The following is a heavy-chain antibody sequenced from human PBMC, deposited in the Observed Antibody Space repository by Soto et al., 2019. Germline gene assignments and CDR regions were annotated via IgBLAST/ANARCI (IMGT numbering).Heavy chain of an antibody. Sequence: QLQLQESGPGLVKPSETLSLTCTVSGGSISSSSYYWGWIRQPPGKGLEWIGSIYYSGSTYYNPSLKSRVTITVDTSKNQFSLKLSTVTASATAVYYCARPQADRRIWYFDLWGRGTLVTVSS. V-gene: IGHV4-39*01. CDR3: ARPQADRRIWYFDL. CDR1: GGSISSSSYY. D-gene: IGHD6-19*01. CDR2: IYYSGST. J-gene: IGHJ2*01.